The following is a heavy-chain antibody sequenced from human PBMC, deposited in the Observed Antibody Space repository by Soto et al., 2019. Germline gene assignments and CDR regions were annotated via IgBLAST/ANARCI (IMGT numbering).Heavy chain of an antibody. CDR1: GFTFSSYA. Sequence: PGGTLRLSCAASGFTFSSYAMSWVRQAPGKGLEWVSAISGNGADTSNADSVRGRFTISRDNSKDTLFLQMNSLRADETAVYYFCKERRGRAWFGCIYWGQGILVTVSS. D-gene: IGHD3-16*01. CDR3: CKERRGRAWFGCIY. V-gene: IGHV3-23*01. CDR2: ISGNGADT. J-gene: IGHJ4*02.